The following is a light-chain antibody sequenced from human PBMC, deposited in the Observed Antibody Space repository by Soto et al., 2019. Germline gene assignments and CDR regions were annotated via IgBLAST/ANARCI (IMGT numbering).Light chain of an antibody. CDR3: SSYTSSSTRV. V-gene: IGLV2-14*01. Sequence: QSALTKPASVSGSPGQSITISCTGTSSDVGGYNYVSWYQQHPGKAPKLMIYDVSNRPSGVSNRFSGSKSANTASLTISGLQAEDEAEYYCSSYTSSSTRVFGTGTKLTVL. J-gene: IGLJ1*01. CDR1: SSDVGGYNY. CDR2: DVS.